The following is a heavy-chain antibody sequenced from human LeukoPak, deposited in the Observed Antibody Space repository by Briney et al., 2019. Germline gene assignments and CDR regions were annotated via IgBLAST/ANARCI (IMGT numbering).Heavy chain of an antibody. V-gene: IGHV3-64*01. CDR2: ISSNGGST. Sequence: GGSLRLSCSASGSTFSSYAMHWVRQAPGKGLEYDSAISSNGGSTYYANSVKGRFTISRDNSKNTLYLQMGSLRAEDMAVYYCARGEEVLGYCSSTSCYAFDYWGQGTLVTVSS. D-gene: IGHD2-2*01. J-gene: IGHJ4*02. CDR1: GSTFSSYA. CDR3: ARGEEVLGYCSSTSCYAFDY.